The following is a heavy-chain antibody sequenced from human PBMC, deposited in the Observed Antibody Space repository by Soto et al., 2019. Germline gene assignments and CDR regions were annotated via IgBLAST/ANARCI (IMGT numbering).Heavy chain of an antibody. CDR1: GYTFTSYA. CDR2: INAGNGNT. J-gene: IGHJ4*02. V-gene: IGHV1-3*01. D-gene: IGHD3-22*01. Sequence: ASVKVSCKASGYTFTSYAMHWVRQAPGQRLEWMGWINAGNGNTKYSQKFQGRVTITRDTSASTAYMELSSLRSEDTAVYYCARGYITLPAYYYDSSGYYPLGYWGQGTLVTVSS. CDR3: ARGYITLPAYYYDSSGYYPLGY.